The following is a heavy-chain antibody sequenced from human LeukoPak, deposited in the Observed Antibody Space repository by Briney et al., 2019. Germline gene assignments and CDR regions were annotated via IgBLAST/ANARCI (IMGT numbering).Heavy chain of an antibody. CDR2: INPNSGGT. D-gene: IGHD3-9*01. Sequence: GASVKVSCKASGYTFTVYYMHWVRKAPGQGLEWMGWINPNSGGTNYAQKFQGRVSMTRDTSISTAYMELSRLRSDDTAVYYCARNVILTADDYWGQGTLVTVSS. CDR1: GYTFTVYY. CDR3: ARNVILTADDY. J-gene: IGHJ4*02. V-gene: IGHV1-2*02.